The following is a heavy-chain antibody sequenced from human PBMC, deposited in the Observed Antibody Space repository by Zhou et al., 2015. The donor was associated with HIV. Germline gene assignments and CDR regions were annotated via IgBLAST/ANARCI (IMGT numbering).Heavy chain of an antibody. D-gene: IGHD5-12*01. V-gene: IGHV3-30*02. CDR3: AKEGRYSGYDLVDY. J-gene: IGHJ4*02. Sequence: QVQLVESGGGVVQPGGSLRLSCAASGFTFSNYGMHWVRQAPGKGLEWVAFIRYDGSNKYYADSVKDRFTISRDNSKNTVYLQMNSLRAEDTAVYYCAKEGRYSGYDLVDYWGQGTLVSVSS. CDR1: GFTFSNYG. CDR2: IRYDGSNK.